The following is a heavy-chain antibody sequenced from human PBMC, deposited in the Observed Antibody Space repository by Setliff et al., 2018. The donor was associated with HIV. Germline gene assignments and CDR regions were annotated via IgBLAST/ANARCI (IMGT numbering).Heavy chain of an antibody. CDR2: SAYT. Sequence: SETLSLTCTVSGGSITSDRHYWSWVRQPAGKGLEWIGRSAYTNYNPSLKSRVTMSVDTSKNQFSLKLSSVTAADTAVYYCARGGPPNDYSYYFDSWGQGTLVTVS. CDR1: GGSITSDRHY. CDR3: ARGGPPNDYSYYFDS. J-gene: IGHJ4*02. V-gene: IGHV4-61*02. D-gene: IGHD4-17*01.